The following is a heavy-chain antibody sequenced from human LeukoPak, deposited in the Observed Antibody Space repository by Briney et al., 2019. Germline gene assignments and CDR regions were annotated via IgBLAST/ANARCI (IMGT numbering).Heavy chain of an antibody. CDR3: AKDRGY. J-gene: IGHJ4*02. D-gene: IGHD3-10*01. CDR1: GFTFSSYG. V-gene: IGHV3-30*18. CDR2: ISYDGSNK. Sequence: GGSLRLSCAASGFTFSSYGMLWVRQAPGKGLEWVAVISYDGSNKYYADSVKGRFTISRDNSKNTLYLQMNSLRAEDTAVYYCAKDRGYWGQGTLVTVSS.